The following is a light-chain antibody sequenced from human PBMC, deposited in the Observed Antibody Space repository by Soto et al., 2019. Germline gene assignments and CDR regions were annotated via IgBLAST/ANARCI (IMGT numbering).Light chain of an antibody. CDR3: QQSYRFPKT. J-gene: IGKJ1*01. V-gene: IGKV1-39*01. CDR1: QTVTSY. CDR2: AAS. Sequence: QMTQSPSSLSASVGDSLTLTCRASQTVTSYLNWYQQKPGKAPKLIIYAASTLQSGVPSRFSGSGSGTECTLTIISLQPEDVATYYCQQSYRFPKTFGRGTKVDIK.